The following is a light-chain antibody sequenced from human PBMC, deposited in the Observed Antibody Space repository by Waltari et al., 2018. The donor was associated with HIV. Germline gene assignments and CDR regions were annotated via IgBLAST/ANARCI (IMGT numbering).Light chain of an antibody. V-gene: IGLV1-47*01. CDR3: AEWDDSLSGVV. CDR1: SSNIGTNY. Sequence: QSVLTQPPSASGTPGQRVTISCSGSSSNIGTNYVFWYKQLPGTAPKLLIYRNNHRPSGVPDRFSGSNAGTSASLAISWLRSEDEADYYCAEWDDSLSGVVFGGGTKLTVL. CDR2: RNN. J-gene: IGLJ2*01.